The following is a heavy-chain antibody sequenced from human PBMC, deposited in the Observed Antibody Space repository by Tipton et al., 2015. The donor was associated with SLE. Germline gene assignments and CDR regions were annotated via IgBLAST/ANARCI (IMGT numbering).Heavy chain of an antibody. CDR1: SGSISRGDYY. J-gene: IGHJ4*02. CDR2: VFYSGST. D-gene: IGHD6-6*01. V-gene: IGHV4-31*03. Sequence: TLSLTCTVSSGSISRGDYYWSWIRQHPGKGLEWIGYVFYSGSTYYNPSLKSRLSISLDTSRNQFSLKLTSVTAADTAVFYCAREAQYDSSAPFFDSWGQGTLVTVSS. CDR3: AREAQYDSSAPFFDS.